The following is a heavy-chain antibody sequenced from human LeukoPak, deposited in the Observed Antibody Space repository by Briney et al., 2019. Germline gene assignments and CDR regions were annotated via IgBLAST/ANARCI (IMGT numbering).Heavy chain of an antibody. J-gene: IGHJ4*02. CDR2: IYSGDSDI. CDR1: GFHFNSYW. D-gene: IGHD6-19*01. Sequence: KRGGALQISCQGSGFHFNSYWIAWARQMPGKGLEWMEIIYSGDSDIRYSPSFQGQVTISADKAHSTPSVQWNSLTASAPAMFSRARHLGYTSGWYDYWGQGTLVTVSS. CDR3: ARHLGYTSGWYDY. V-gene: IGHV5-51*01.